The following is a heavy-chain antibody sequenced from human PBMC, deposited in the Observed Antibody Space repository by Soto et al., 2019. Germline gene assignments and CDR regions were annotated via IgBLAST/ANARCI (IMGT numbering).Heavy chain of an antibody. CDR3: ARRAVVAVTGSLDNWLDP. CDR2: VYNSGST. Sequence: PSETLSLTCTVSGGSITSYNWNWLRQPPGKALEWIGYVYNSGSTNYNPSLKSQVTISVDTSKNQFSLKVNSVTAADTAVFYCARRAVVAVTGSLDNWLDPWGQGILVTVSS. V-gene: IGHV4-59*01. CDR1: GGSITSYN. J-gene: IGHJ5*02. D-gene: IGHD2-21*01.